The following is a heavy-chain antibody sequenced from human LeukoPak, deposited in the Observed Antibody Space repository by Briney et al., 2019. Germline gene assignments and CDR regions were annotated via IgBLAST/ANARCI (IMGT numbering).Heavy chain of an antibody. Sequence: ASVKVSCKASGYTFTSYDINWVRQATGQGLEWMGGVIPIFGTANYAQKFQGRVTITADKSTSTAYMELSSLRSEDTAVYYCARGPEGYYYYYYMDVWGKGTTVTVSS. J-gene: IGHJ6*03. CDR3: ARGPEGYYYYYYMDV. CDR1: GYTFTSYD. V-gene: IGHV1-69*06. CDR2: VIPIFGTA.